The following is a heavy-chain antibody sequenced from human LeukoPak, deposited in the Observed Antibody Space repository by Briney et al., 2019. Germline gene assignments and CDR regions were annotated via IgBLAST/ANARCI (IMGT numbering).Heavy chain of an antibody. Sequence: ASVKVSCKVSVYTLTELSMHWVRQAPGKGLEWMGGFDPEDGETIYAQKFQGRVTMTEDTSTDTAYMELSSLRSEDTAVYYCATDSGIWNDGPIGYWGQGTLVTVSS. V-gene: IGHV1-24*01. D-gene: IGHD1-1*01. CDR3: ATDSGIWNDGPIGY. J-gene: IGHJ4*02. CDR1: VYTLTELS. CDR2: FDPEDGET.